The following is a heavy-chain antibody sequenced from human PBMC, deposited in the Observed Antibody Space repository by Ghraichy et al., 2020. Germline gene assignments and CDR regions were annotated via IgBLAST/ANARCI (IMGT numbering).Heavy chain of an antibody. J-gene: IGHJ6*02. CDR3: ARDRRYYDFWSGYDYGMDV. CDR1: GGSFSGYY. Sequence: SETLSLTCAVYGGSFSGYYWSWIRQPPGKGLEWIGEINHSGSTNYNPSLKSRVTISVDTSKNQFSLKLSSVTAADTAVYYCARDRRYYDFWSGYDYGMDVWGQGTTVTVSS. V-gene: IGHV4-34*01. D-gene: IGHD3-3*01. CDR2: INHSGST.